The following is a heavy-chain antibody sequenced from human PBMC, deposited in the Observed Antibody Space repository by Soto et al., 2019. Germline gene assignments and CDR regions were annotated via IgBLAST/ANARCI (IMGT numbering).Heavy chain of an antibody. CDR3: AREGTTVDSYYDYGMDV. V-gene: IGHV4-59*01. CDR1: GGSISSYY. J-gene: IGHJ6*02. D-gene: IGHD1-1*01. CDR2: IYYSGRT. Sequence: QVQLQESGPGLVKPSETLSLTCTVSGGSISSYYWSWIRQPPGKGLEWIGYIYYSGRTNYNPSLKSRVTISVDTSKTRFSLKLRSVTAADTAVYYCAREGTTVDSYYDYGMDVWGQGTTVTVSS.